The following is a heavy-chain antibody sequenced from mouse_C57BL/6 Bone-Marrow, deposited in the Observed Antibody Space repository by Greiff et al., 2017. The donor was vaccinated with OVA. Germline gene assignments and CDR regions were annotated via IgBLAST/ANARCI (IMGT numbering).Heavy chain of an antibody. CDR3: TRGGKLSTPVEMAY. CDR1: GFTFSSYA. V-gene: IGHV5-9-1*02. J-gene: IGHJ4*01. Sequence: EVQLVESGEGLVKPGGSLKLSCAASGFTFSSYAMSWVRQTPEKRLEWVAYISSGGDYNSYADTVKGRVTFSRDNASNTLYLQMSQLKSEDTAMYYGTRGGKLSTPVEMAYWGQGTSVTVSS. CDR2: ISSGGDYN. D-gene: IGHD1-1*01.